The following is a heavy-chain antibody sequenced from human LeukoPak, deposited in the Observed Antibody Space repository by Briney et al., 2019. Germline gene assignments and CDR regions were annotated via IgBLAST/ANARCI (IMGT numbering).Heavy chain of an antibody. CDR2: INHSGST. J-gene: IGHJ4*02. D-gene: IGHD2-2*02. Sequence: PSETLSLTCAVYGGSFSGYYWSWIRQPPGKGLEWIGEINHSGSTNYNPSLKSRVTISVDTSKNQFSLKLSSVTAADTAVYYCARYCGSTSCYTYYFDYWGQGTLVTVSS. CDR3: ARYCGSTSCYTYYFDY. CDR1: GGSFSGYY. V-gene: IGHV4-34*01.